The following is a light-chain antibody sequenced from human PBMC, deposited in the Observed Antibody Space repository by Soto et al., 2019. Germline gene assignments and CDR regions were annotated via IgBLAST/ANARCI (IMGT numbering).Light chain of an antibody. CDR2: DAS. CDR3: QQYNEYLYT. CDR1: QSISTW. Sequence: EIQMTQSPSTLSASVGDRVTITCRASQSISTWVAWYQRRPGKAPKVLIYDASNLQSGVPSRFSGSGSGTEFTLTISSLQPDDFATYFCQQYNEYLYTFGQGTKLEIK. J-gene: IGKJ2*01. V-gene: IGKV1-5*01.